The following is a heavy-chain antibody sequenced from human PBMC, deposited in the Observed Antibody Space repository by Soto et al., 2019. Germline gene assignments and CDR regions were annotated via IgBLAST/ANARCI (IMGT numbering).Heavy chain of an antibody. CDR3: ARREFGGDAFDI. D-gene: IGHD2-15*01. CDR1: GNSFTRSW. Sequence: TGESLKISCQGSGNSFTRSWIGWVRQMPGKGLECMGIIYPGGSDTRYSPSFQGLVTISADKSMSTAYLQWSSLQASDTAIYYCARREFGGDAFDIWGPGTMVTVSS. J-gene: IGHJ3*02. CDR2: IYPGGSDT. V-gene: IGHV5-51*01.